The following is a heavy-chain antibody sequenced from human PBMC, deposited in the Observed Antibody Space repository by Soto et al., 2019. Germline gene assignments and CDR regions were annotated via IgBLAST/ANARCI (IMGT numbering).Heavy chain of an antibody. CDR3: ARGSLVYDS. Sequence: QVQLLESGPTLVKPSEILFLTCSVSGDSLNNNWWTWIRQAPGTAPELVGYIYYKGDTRYNPSLEIRVTISLDTAKNQISQELRSLSGADTAVYFCARGSLVYDSWGQGILVTVSS. J-gene: IGHJ4*02. V-gene: IGHV4-59*01. D-gene: IGHD3-16*01. CDR2: IYYKGDT. CDR1: GDSLNNNW.